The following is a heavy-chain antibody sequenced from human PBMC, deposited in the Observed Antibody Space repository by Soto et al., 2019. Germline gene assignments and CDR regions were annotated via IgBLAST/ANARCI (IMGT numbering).Heavy chain of an antibody. CDR2: INPNSGGT. CDR3: ARGSAVAGLDYYYGMDV. Sequence: QVQLVQSGAEVKKPGASVKVSCKASGYTFTGYYMHWVRQAPGQGLEWMGWINPNSGGTNYAQKFQGWVTMTRDTSISTAYMELSRLRSADTAVYYCARGSAVAGLDYYYGMDVWGQGTTVTVSS. D-gene: IGHD6-19*01. V-gene: IGHV1-2*04. CDR1: GYTFTGYY. J-gene: IGHJ6*02.